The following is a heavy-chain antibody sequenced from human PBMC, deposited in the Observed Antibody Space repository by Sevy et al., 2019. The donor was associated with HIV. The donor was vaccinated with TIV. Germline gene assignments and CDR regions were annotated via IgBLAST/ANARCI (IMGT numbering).Heavy chain of an antibody. Sequence: GGSLRLSCAASGFTFSSYGMHWVRQAPGKGLEWVAVIWYDGSNKYYADSVQGRFTISRDNSKNTLYLQMNSLRAEDTAVYYCARDDSSGYYYFDYWGQGTLVTVSS. J-gene: IGHJ4*02. CDR1: GFTFSSYG. V-gene: IGHV3-33*01. CDR3: ARDDSSGYYYFDY. D-gene: IGHD3-22*01. CDR2: IWYDGSNK.